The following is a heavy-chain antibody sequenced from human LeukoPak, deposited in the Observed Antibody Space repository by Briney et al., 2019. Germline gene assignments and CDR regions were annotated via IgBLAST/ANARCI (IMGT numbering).Heavy chain of an antibody. CDR2: IKQDGSEK. CDR1: GFSFSRYW. CDR3: AELGITMIGGV. Sequence: GGSLRLSCAASGFSFSRYWMSWVRQAPGKGLEWVANIKQDGSEKNYVESVKGRFTISRVNAKNSLYLQTNSLRAEDTAVYYCAELGITMIGGVWGKGTTVTISS. V-gene: IGHV3-7*01. D-gene: IGHD3-10*02. J-gene: IGHJ6*04.